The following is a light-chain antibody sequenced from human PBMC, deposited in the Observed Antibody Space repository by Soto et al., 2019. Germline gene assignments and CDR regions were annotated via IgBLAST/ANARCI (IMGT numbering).Light chain of an antibody. CDR1: QSISRW. CDR3: QQYDNSWGGFT. V-gene: IGKV1-5*03. J-gene: IGKJ3*01. Sequence: IQMTQSPSALSASVGDRVTITCRASQSISRWLAWYQQKPGKAPKLLIYKASNLESGVPSRFSGSGSGTEFTLIISSLQPEDFGTYYCQQYDNSWGGFTFGPGTKVILK. CDR2: KAS.